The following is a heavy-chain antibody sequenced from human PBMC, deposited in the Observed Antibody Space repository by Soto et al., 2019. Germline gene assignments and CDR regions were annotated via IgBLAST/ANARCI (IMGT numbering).Heavy chain of an antibody. Sequence: GGSLRLSCAASGFTFSSYGMHWVRQAPGKGLEWVAVISYDGSNKYYADSVKGRFTIARDNSKNTLYLQMNSLRAEDTAVYYCAKVPRGEFKGRIFESYYYYGMDVWGQGTTVTVSS. CDR2: ISYDGSNK. V-gene: IGHV3-30*18. D-gene: IGHD3-10*01. J-gene: IGHJ6*02. CDR1: GFTFSSYG. CDR3: AKVPRGEFKGRIFESYYYYGMDV.